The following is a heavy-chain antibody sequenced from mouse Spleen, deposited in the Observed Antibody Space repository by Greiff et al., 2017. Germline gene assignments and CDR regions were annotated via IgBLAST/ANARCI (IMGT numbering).Heavy chain of an antibody. D-gene: IGHD4-1*01. CDR1: GFTFSSYA. Sequence: EVQLVESGGGLVKLGGSLKLSCAASGFTFSSYAMSWVRQTPEKRLEWVATISSGGGNTYYPDSVKGRFTISRDNAKNTLYLQMSSLKSEDTAMYYCARPLGPYFDYWGQGTTLTVSS. V-gene: IGHV5-9-3*01. CDR3: ARPLGPYFDY. J-gene: IGHJ2*01. CDR2: ISSGGGNT.